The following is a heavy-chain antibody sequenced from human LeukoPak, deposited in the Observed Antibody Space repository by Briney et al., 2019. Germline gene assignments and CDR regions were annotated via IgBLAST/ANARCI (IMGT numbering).Heavy chain of an antibody. Sequence: GGSLRLSCAASGFTFSSYEMNWVRQAPGKGLEWVSYISSSSGSIYYADSVKGRFTISRDNSKNTLYLQMNSLRAEDTAVYYCARGALRHDYWGQGTLVTVSS. D-gene: IGHD3-16*01. CDR2: ISSSSGSI. CDR1: GFTFSSYE. J-gene: IGHJ4*02. V-gene: IGHV3-48*01. CDR3: ARGALRHDY.